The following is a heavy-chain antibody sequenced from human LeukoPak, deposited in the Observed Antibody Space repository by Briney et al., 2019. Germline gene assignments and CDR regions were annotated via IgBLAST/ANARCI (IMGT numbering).Heavy chain of an antibody. CDR1: GGSFSGYY. D-gene: IGHD3-10*01. J-gene: IGHJ4*02. CDR2: INHSGST. CDR3: AREAWRYYYGSGSYYGAPHFDY. Sequence: SETLSLTCAVYGGSFSGYYWSWIRQPPGKGLEWIGEINHSGSTNHNPSLKSRVTMSVDTSKNQFSLKLSSVTAADTAVYYCAREAWRYYYGSGSYYGAPHFDYWGQGTLVTVSS. V-gene: IGHV4-34*01.